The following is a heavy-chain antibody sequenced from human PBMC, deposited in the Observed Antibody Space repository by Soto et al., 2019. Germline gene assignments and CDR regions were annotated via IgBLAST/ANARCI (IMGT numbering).Heavy chain of an antibody. CDR2: IYPGDSDT. CDR1: GYSFTSYW. V-gene: IGHV5-51*01. D-gene: IGHD2-15*01. Sequence: GESLKISCKGSGYSFTSYWIGWVRQMPGKGLEWMGIIYPGDSDTRYSPSFQGQVTISADKSISTAYRQWSSLKASDTAMYYGERRNHCSGGSCYSGAFDIWGQGTMVTVSS. J-gene: IGHJ3*02. CDR3: ERRNHCSGGSCYSGAFDI.